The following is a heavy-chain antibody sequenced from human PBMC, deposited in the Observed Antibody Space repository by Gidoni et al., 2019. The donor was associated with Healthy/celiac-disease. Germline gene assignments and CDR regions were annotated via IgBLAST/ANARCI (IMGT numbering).Heavy chain of an antibody. CDR1: GFTFSNAW. CDR3: TTEYYYDSSGYYYVRYFDY. V-gene: IGHV3-15*01. Sequence: EVQLVESGGGLVKPGGSLSLSCAASGFTFSNAWMSWVRQAPGKGLEWVGRIKIKTDGGTTDYAAPVKGRFTISRDDSKNTLYLQMNSLKTEDTAVYYCTTEYYYDSSGYYYVRYFDYWGQGTLVTVSS. CDR2: IKIKTDGGTT. J-gene: IGHJ4*02. D-gene: IGHD3-22*01.